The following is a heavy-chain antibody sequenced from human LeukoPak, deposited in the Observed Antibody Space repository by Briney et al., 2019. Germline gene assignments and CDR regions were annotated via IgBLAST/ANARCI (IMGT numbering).Heavy chain of an antibody. Sequence: GRSLRLSCAASGFTFSSYAMHWVRQAPGKGLEWVAVISYDGSNKYYADSVKGRFTISRDNSKNTLYLQMNSLRAEDTAVYYCARGGIVATITFDYWGQGTLVTVSS. CDR2: ISYDGSNK. J-gene: IGHJ4*02. CDR1: GFTFSSYA. D-gene: IGHD5-12*01. V-gene: IGHV3-30-3*01. CDR3: ARGGIVATITFDY.